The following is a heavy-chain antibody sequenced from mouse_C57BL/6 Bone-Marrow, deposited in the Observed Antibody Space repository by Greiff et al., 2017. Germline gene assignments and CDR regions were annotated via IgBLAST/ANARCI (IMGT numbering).Heavy chain of an antibody. CDR2: ILPGGGST. J-gene: IGHJ3*01. V-gene: IGHV1-9*01. CDR3: ARSDDYDAWFAY. D-gene: IGHD2-4*01. CDR1: GYTFTGYW. Sequence: VQLQQSGAELMKPGASVKLSCTATGYTFTGYWLEWVQQRPGHGLAWIGEILPGGGSTNYNEKFKGKATFTADTSSNTAYMQLSSLTTEDSAINYCARSDDYDAWFAYWGQGTLVTVSA.